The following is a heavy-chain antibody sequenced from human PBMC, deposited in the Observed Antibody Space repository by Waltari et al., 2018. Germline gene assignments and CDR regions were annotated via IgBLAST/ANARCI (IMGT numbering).Heavy chain of an antibody. J-gene: IGHJ4*02. CDR2: IIPIFGTA. V-gene: IGHV1-69*13. Sequence: QVQLVQSGAEVKKPGSSVKVSCKASGGTFSSYAISWVRQAPGQGLEWMGGIIPIFGTANYAQKFQGRVTSTADESTSTAYMELSSLRSEDTAVYYCARDPSYCGGDCYSGGDYWGQGTLVTVSS. D-gene: IGHD2-21*01. CDR3: ARDPSYCGGDCYSGGDY. CDR1: GGTFSSYA.